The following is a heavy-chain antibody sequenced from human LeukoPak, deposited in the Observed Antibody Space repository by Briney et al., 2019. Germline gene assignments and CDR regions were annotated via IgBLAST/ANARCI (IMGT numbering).Heavy chain of an antibody. CDR1: GFTFSSYT. CDR2: ISSSSSHI. Sequence: KPGGSLRLSCAASGFTFSSYTMNWVRQAPGKGLEYVSSISSSSSHIYYADSVKGRFTISRDNTKSSLYLQMNSLRAEDMAVYYCARGYCGGDCYGDWGQGTLVTASS. D-gene: IGHD2-21*02. CDR3: ARGYCGGDCYGD. V-gene: IGHV3-21*01. J-gene: IGHJ1*01.